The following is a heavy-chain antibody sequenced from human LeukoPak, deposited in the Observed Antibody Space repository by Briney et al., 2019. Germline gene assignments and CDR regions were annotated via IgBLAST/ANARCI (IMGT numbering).Heavy chain of an antibody. Sequence: GGPLRLSCTPSGFIFNNAWMSWLRQAPGKGLEWLGRIKSKSYGRTTDYAAPVKGRLDISREEPKKTPYLQMNSLKTEDTSLYYCTTEGVWDMTKIWFEPWGEGTLVTVS. V-gene: IGHV3-15*01. CDR3: TTEGVWDMTKIWFEP. J-gene: IGHJ5*02. CDR1: GFIFNNAW. D-gene: IGHD1-26*01. CDR2: IKSKSYGRTT.